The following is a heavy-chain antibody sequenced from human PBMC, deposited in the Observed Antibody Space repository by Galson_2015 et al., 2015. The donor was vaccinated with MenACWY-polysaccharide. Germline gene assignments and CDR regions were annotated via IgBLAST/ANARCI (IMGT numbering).Heavy chain of an antibody. CDR1: GFTFSNYA. J-gene: IGHJ2*01. CDR2: ISGGGITT. D-gene: IGHD1-26*01. V-gene: IGHV3-23*01. CDR3: AKTAKVGANKESHWYLDL. Sequence: LRLSCAASGFTFSNYAITWVRQAPGRGLEWVSLISGGGITTNYADSVKGRFTISRDNSRNTLYLQMNSLRAEDTAIYYCAKTAKVGANKESHWYLDLWGRGTLVTVPS.